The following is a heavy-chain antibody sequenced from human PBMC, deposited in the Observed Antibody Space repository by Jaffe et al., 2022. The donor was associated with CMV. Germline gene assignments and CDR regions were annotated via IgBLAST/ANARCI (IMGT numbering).Heavy chain of an antibody. D-gene: IGHD2-2*01. J-gene: IGHJ5*02. V-gene: IGHV1-46*01. CDR1: GYTFTSYY. CDR3: ARVGCSSTSCANWFDP. Sequence: QVQLVQSGAEVKKPGASVKVSCKASGYTFTSYYMHWVRQAPGQGLEWMGIINPSGGSTSYAQKFQGRVTMTRDTSTSTVYMELSSLRSEDTAVYYCARVGCSSTSCANWFDPWGQGTLVTVSS. CDR2: INPSGGST.